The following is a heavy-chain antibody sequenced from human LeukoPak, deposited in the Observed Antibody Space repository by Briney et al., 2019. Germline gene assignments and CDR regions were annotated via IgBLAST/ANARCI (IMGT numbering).Heavy chain of an antibody. CDR3: ARDSLAGNVDY. CDR1: GGSISSYY. CDR2: IYYSGST. V-gene: IGHV4-59*01. Sequence: SETLSLTCTVSGGSISSYYWSWIQQPPGKGLEWIGYIYYSGSTNYNPSLKSRVTISVDTSKNQFSLKLSSVTAADTAVYYCARDSLAGNVDYWGQGTLVTVSS. D-gene: IGHD1-14*01. J-gene: IGHJ4*02.